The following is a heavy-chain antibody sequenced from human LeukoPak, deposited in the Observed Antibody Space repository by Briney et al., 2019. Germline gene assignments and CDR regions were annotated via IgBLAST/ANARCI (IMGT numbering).Heavy chain of an antibody. CDR2: IYSGGST. Sequence: GGSLRLSCAASGFTVSSNYMSRVRQAPGKGLGWVSVIYSGGSTYYADSVKGRFTISRDNSKNTLYLQMNSLRAEDTAVYYCAAVTTAYYYYGMDVWGQGTTVTVSS. J-gene: IGHJ6*02. V-gene: IGHV3-66*01. D-gene: IGHD4-11*01. CDR1: GFTVSSNY. CDR3: AAVTTAYYYYGMDV.